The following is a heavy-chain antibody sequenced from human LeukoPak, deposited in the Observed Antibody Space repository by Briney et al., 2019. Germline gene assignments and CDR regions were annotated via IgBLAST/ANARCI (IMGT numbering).Heavy chain of an antibody. Sequence: GGSLRLSCAVFGITLSNYGMSWVRQAPGKGLEWVAGISDSGGRTNYADSVKGRFTISRDNPKNTLFLQMNSLRAEDTAVYFCAKRGVVIRVILVGFHKEAYYFDSWGQGALVTVSS. CDR2: ISDSGGRT. CDR1: GITLSNYG. J-gene: IGHJ4*02. V-gene: IGHV3-23*01. CDR3: AKRGVVIRVILVGFHKEAYYFDS. D-gene: IGHD3-22*01.